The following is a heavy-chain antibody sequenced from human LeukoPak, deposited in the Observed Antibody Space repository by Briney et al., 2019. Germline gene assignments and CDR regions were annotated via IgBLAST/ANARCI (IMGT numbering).Heavy chain of an antibody. CDR3: ARVRTEWYIDL. Sequence: GGSLRLSCAASGFTFSSYAMSWVRQAPGMGLEWVGNIRQDGDEKFYADTVRGRFTISRDNAKNSLYLHLNSLRAEDTAIYYCARVRTEWYIDLWGRGTLVTVS. D-gene: IGHD2-8*02. J-gene: IGHJ2*01. CDR1: GFTFSSYA. CDR2: IRQDGDEK. V-gene: IGHV3-7*01.